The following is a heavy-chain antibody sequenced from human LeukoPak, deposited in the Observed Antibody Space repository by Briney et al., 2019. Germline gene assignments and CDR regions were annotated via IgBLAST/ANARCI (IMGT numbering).Heavy chain of an antibody. D-gene: IGHD2/OR15-2a*01. CDR3: ARAEYCYYCGMDV. J-gene: IGHJ6*02. CDR1: GFTFSSYS. Sequence: GGSLRLSCAAAGFTFSSYSMNWVRQAPGKGLEWVANLKQDGSEEYYVDSVKGRFTISRDNAKNSLYLQMNSLRAEDTAVYYCARAEYCYYCGMDVWGQGTTVIVSS. CDR2: LKQDGSEE. V-gene: IGHV3-7*03.